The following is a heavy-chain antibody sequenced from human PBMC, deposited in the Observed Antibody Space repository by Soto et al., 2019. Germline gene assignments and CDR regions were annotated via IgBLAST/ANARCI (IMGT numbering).Heavy chain of an antibody. J-gene: IGHJ4*02. CDR1: GFTFSSYG. CDR2: ISYDGSNK. D-gene: IGHD5-12*01. V-gene: IGHV3-30*18. CDR3: AKDNGYSGYDWNFDY. Sequence: QVQLVESGGGVVQPGRSLRLSCAASGFTFSSYGMHWVRQAPGKGLEWVAVISYDGSNKYYADSVKGRFTISRDNSKNTLYLQMNSLRAEDTAVYYCAKDNGYSGYDWNFDYWGQGTLVTVSS.